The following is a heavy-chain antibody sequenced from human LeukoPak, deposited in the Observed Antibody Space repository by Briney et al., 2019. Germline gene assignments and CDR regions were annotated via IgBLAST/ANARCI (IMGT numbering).Heavy chain of an antibody. V-gene: IGHV4-59*01. CDR2: IYYSGST. Sequence: SETLSLTCTVSGGSISSYYWNWIRQPPGKGLEWIGYIYYSGSTNYNPSLKSRVTISVDTSKNQFSLKLSSVTAADTAVYYCARDDSSKEYFQHWGQGTLVTVSS. J-gene: IGHJ1*01. CDR3: ARDDSSKEYFQH. D-gene: IGHD3-22*01. CDR1: GGSISSYY.